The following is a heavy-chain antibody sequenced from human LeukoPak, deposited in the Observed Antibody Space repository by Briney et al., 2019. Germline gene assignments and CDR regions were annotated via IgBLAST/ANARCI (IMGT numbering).Heavy chain of an antibody. D-gene: IGHD2-15*01. CDR3: AREKYCSGGSCSIFDY. CDR2: ISSSSSYI. V-gene: IGHV3-21*01. J-gene: IGHJ4*02. Sequence: PGGSLRLSCAASGFTLSSYSKNWVRQAPGKGLEWVSSISSSSSYIYYADSVKGRFTISRDNAKNPLYLQMNSLRAEDTAVYYCAREKYCSGGSCSIFDYWGQGTLVTVSS. CDR1: GFTLSSYS.